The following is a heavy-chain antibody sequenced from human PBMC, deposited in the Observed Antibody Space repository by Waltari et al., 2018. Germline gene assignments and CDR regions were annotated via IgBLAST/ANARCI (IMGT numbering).Heavy chain of an antibody. D-gene: IGHD5-12*01. CDR2: LYYSGDT. Sequence: QVQLQGSGPGLVKPSETLSLMCTVSGVSITKSAYYWAWIRQSPGKGLEWIGSLYYSGDTYYHPSLKSRVTIAVDTSKNQFSLRLSSVTAADTAVYYCARGDGYNLFDYWGQGTLVTVSS. V-gene: IGHV4-39*07. J-gene: IGHJ4*02. CDR1: GVSITKSAYY. CDR3: ARGDGYNLFDY.